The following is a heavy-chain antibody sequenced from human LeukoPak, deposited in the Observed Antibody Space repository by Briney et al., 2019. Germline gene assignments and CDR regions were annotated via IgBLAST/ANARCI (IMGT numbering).Heavy chain of an antibody. V-gene: IGHV3-30-3*01. CDR2: ISYDGSNK. J-gene: IGHJ4*02. CDR3: ARGPTSMTTVTTFRFDY. Sequence: GRSLRLSCAASGFTFSSYAMHWVRQAPGKGLEWVAVISYDGSNKYYADYVKGRFTISRDNSKNTLYLQMNSLRAEDTAVYYCARGPTSMTTVTTFRFDYWGQGTLVTVSS. D-gene: IGHD4-17*01. CDR1: GFTFSSYA.